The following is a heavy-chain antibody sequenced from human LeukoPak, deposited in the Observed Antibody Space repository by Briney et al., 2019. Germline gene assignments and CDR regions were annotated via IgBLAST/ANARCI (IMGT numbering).Heavy chain of an antibody. J-gene: IGHJ3*02. D-gene: IGHD6-13*01. CDR3: AREIAAVGAFDI. V-gene: IGHV1-18*01. Sequence: ASVTVSCKAYGYPFTSSDINWVRQAPGQGLEWMGWISAYNGNTNYAQKLQGRVTMTTDTSTSTAYMELRSLRSDDTAVYYCAREIAAVGAFDIWGQGTMVTVSS. CDR2: ISAYNGNT. CDR1: GYPFTSSD.